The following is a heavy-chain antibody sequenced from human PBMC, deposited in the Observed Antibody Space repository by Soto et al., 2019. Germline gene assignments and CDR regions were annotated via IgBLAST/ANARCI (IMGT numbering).Heavy chain of an antibody. CDR3: ARDRTGAADFDY. D-gene: IGHD1-26*01. J-gene: IGHJ4*02. V-gene: IGHV1-46*03. Sequence: QVQLVQSGAEVKKPGTSVKVSCKASGFTVTNYYMHWLRLAPGQGPEWMGLINPAGDTTSFAPKFRGRVNVTRHTSTSTIYMEMRGLRSDDTAFYYCARDRTGAADFDYWGQGTLVTVS. CDR1: GFTVTNYY. CDR2: INPAGDTT.